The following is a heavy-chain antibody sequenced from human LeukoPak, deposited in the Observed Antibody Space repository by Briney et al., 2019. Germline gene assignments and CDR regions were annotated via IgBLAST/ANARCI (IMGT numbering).Heavy chain of an antibody. CDR3: AKERARPNWFDP. CDR1: GFTFTTYA. D-gene: IGHD6-6*01. V-gene: IGHV3-23*01. CDR2: ISGSGGTT. J-gene: IGHJ5*02. Sequence: GGSLRLSCAASGFTFTTYAMTWVRQAPGKGLEWVSAISGSGGTTYYADPVKGRFTISRDNSKNTLYLQMSNLRAEDTAVYYCAKERARPNWFDPWGQGTLVTVSS.